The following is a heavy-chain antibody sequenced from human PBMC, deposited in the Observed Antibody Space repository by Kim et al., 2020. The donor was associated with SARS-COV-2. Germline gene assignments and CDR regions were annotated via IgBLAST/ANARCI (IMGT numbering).Heavy chain of an antibody. CDR3: ARDYYGGNSGNWYFDL. Sequence: GGSLRLSCAASGFTVSSNYMSWVRQAPGKGLEWVSVIYSGGSTYYADSVKGRFTISRDNSKNTLYLQMNSLRAEDTAVYYCARDYYGGNSGNWYFDLWGRGTLVTVSS. CDR1: GFTVSSNY. J-gene: IGHJ2*01. D-gene: IGHD2-21*02. V-gene: IGHV3-53*01. CDR2: IYSGGST.